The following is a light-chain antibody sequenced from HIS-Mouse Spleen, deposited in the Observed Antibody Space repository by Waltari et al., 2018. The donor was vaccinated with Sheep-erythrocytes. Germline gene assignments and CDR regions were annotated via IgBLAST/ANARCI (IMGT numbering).Light chain of an antibody. V-gene: IGLV2-8*01. CDR1: SRDVGGSNH. CDR2: EVS. Sequence: QAALTQPPSASGSPGQSVPISCTGTSRDVGGSNHVSWYHQHPGKAPKLMIYEVSKRPSGVPDRSSGSKSGNTASLTVSGLQAEDEADYYCSSYAGSNNWVFGGGTKLTVL. CDR3: SSYAGSNNWV. J-gene: IGLJ3*02.